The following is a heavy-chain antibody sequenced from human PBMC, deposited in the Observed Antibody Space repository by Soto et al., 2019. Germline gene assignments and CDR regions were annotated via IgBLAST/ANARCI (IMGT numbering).Heavy chain of an antibody. Sequence: QVQLVESGGGVVQPGRSLRLSCAASQFTFSNYAMHWVRQAPGKGLGWVALISFDGSNKYYTDSVKGRVTSSRDNSKNTLYLQMNSLRAEDTAMYYCGRDTGGWHLAYWGPGTQVTVPS. V-gene: IGHV3-30-3*01. CDR1: QFTFSNYA. CDR3: GRDTGGWHLAY. CDR2: ISFDGSNK. D-gene: IGHD6-19*01. J-gene: IGHJ4*02.